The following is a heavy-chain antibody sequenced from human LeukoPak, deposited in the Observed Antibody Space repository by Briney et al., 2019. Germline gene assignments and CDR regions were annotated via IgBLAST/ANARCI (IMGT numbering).Heavy chain of an antibody. CDR3: ARGSGIAAANDY. J-gene: IGHJ4*02. CDR2: INHSGST. D-gene: IGHD6-13*01. CDR1: GGSFSGYY. V-gene: IGHV4-34*01. Sequence: SETLSLTCAVYGGSFSGYYWSWIRQPPGKGLEWIGEINHSGSTNYNPSLKSRVTISVDTSKNQFSLKLSSVTAADTAVYYCARGSGIAAANDYWGQGTLVTVSS.